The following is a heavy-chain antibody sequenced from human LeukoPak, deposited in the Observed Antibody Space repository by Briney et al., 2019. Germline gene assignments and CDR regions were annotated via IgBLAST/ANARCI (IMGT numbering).Heavy chain of an antibody. CDR2: ISGSGGST. CDR3: AKYGSSGRLKHFDY. CDR1: GFTFSSYA. D-gene: IGHD3-22*01. Sequence: GGSLRLSCAASGFTFSSYAMSWVRQAPGKGLEWVSAISGSGGSTYYADSVKGRFTISRDDSKNTLYLQMNSLRAEDTAVYYCAKYGSSGRLKHFDYWGQGTLVTVSS. V-gene: IGHV3-23*01. J-gene: IGHJ4*02.